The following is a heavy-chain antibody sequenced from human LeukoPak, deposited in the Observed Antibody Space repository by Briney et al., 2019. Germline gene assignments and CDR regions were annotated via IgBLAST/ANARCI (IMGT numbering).Heavy chain of an antibody. V-gene: IGHV4-39*01. CDR1: GGSISSSSYY. CDR2: IYYSGST. J-gene: IGHJ4*02. CDR3: ARRRIVGATDFDY. D-gene: IGHD1-26*01. Sequence: PSETLSLTCTVSGGSISSSSYYWGWIRQPPGKGLEWFGSIYYSGSTYYNPSLKSGVTISVDTSKNKFSLKLSSVTAADTAVYYCARRRIVGATDFDYWGQGTLVTVSS.